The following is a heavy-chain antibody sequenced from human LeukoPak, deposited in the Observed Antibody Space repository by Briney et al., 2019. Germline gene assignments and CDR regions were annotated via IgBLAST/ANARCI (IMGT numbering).Heavy chain of an antibody. D-gene: IGHD6-13*01. J-gene: IGHJ4*02. Sequence: PGGSLRLSCAASGFTFSSYSMNWVRQAPGKGLEWVSSISSSSSTIYYADSVKGRFTISRDNAKNSLYLQMNSLRAEDTAVYYCARAEGDSSSWYRYWGQGTLVTVSS. V-gene: IGHV3-48*01. CDR1: GFTFSSYS. CDR2: ISSSSSTI. CDR3: ARAEGDSSSWYRY.